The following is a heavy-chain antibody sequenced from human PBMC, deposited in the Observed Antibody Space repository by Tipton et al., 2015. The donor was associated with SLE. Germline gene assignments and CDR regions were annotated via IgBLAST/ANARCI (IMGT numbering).Heavy chain of an antibody. CDR2: IDYSGST. Sequence: TLSLTCTVSGASISDYYWTWIRQFPGKGLEWIGYIDYSGSTNYNPPLKSRVRMSVDTSKNQISLKLNSVIAADTAVYYCARSAEYFQDWGQGTLVTVSS. CDR3: ARSAEYFQD. V-gene: IGHV4-59*01. J-gene: IGHJ1*01. CDR1: GASISDYY.